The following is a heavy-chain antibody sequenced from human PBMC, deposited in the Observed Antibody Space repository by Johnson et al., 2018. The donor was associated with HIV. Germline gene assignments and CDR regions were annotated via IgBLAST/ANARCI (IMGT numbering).Heavy chain of an antibody. CDR2: FCSAGDT. V-gene: IGHV3-13*01. CDR3: VRVGGNGNYFFDPFDM. CDR1: GFTLSNYD. Sequence: VQLVESGGGLVQPGGSLRLSCAASGFTLSNYDMHWVRQVTGKGLEWLSAFCSAGDTYYSDSVKDRFTISRDTAKNSLYLQMNSLRVEDTALYYCVRVGGNGNYFFDPFDMWGQGTMVTVSS. D-gene: IGHD1-26*01. J-gene: IGHJ3*02.